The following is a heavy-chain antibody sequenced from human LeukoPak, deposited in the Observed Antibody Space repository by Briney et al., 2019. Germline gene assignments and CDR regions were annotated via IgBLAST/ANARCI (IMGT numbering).Heavy chain of an antibody. CDR3: ARDPSRYYYDSSGYYSPKSFDY. D-gene: IGHD3-22*01. J-gene: IGHJ4*02. Sequence: GRSLRLSCAASGFTFSSYAMHWVRQAPGKGLEWVAVISYDGSNKYYADSVKGRFTISRDNSKNTLYLQMNSPRAEDTAVYYCARDPSRYYYDSSGYYSPKSFDYWGQGTLVTVSS. CDR2: ISYDGSNK. CDR1: GFTFSSYA. V-gene: IGHV3-30-3*01.